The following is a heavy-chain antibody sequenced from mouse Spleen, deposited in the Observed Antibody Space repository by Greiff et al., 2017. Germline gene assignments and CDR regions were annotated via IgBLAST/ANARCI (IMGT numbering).Heavy chain of an antibody. CDR3: ARTGGYYGDYAMDY. J-gene: IGHJ4*01. Sequence: VQLQQSGPGLVQPSQSLSITCTVSGFSLTSYGVHWVRQSPGKGLEWLGVIWSGGSTDYNAAFISRLSISKDNSKSQVFFKMNSLQANDTAIYYCARTGGYYGDYAMDYWGQGTSVTVSS. V-gene: IGHV2-2*02. CDR2: IWSGGST. D-gene: IGHD2-3*01. CDR1: GFSLTSYG.